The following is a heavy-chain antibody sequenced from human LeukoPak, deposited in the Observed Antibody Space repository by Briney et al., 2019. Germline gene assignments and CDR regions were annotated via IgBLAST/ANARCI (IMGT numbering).Heavy chain of an antibody. Sequence: SETLSLTCAVFGESFSGYYWSWLRQPPGKGPEWIGEINHSGSTNYNPSLESRVTISVDTSKNQFFLKVNSVTAADTAVYYCARGDYWGQGTLVTVSS. CDR2: INHSGST. V-gene: IGHV4-34*01. CDR3: ARGDY. J-gene: IGHJ4*02. CDR1: GESFSGYY.